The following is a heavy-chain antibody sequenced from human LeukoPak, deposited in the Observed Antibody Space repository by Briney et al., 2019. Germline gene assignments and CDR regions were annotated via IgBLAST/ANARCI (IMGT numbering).Heavy chain of an antibody. CDR2: ISSSSSTI. Sequence: GGSLRLSCAASGFTFSSYSMNWVRQAPGKGLEWVSYISSSSSTIYYADSVKGRFTISRDNAKNSLYLQMNSLRADDTALYFCAKTGGRGAAWSKGSYWGQGTLVTVSS. V-gene: IGHV3-48*01. J-gene: IGHJ4*02. D-gene: IGHD1-26*01. CDR3: AKTGGRGAAWSKGSY. CDR1: GFTFSSYS.